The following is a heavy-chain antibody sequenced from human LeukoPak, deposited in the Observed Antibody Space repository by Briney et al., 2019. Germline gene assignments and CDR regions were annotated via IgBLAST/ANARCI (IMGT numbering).Heavy chain of an antibody. V-gene: IGHV3-21*01. CDR1: GFTFSSYS. D-gene: IGHD5-18*01. J-gene: IGHJ4*02. CDR2: ISSSSSYI. CDR3: ARESTTMGGAFDY. Sequence: GGSLRLSCAASGFTFSSYSMNWVRQAPGKGLEWVSSISSSSSYIYYADSVKGRFTISRDNAKNSLYLQMNSLRAEDTAVYYCARESTTMGGAFDYWGQGTLVTVSS.